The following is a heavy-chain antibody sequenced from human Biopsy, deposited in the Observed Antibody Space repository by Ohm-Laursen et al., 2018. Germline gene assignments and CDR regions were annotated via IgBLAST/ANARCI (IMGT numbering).Heavy chain of an antibody. J-gene: IGHJ6*02. CDR3: AKGKGTFKFYYYGMDV. CDR1: GFTFSNSG. V-gene: IGHV3-30*18. Sequence: SLRLSCAASGFTFSNSGMHWVRQAPGKGLEWVAAISYDGSKTNYGDSVKGRLNISRDNSKNTLDLQMSSLRVEDTAVYFCAKGKGTFKFYYYGMDVWGQGTTVTVSS. CDR2: ISYDGSKT. D-gene: IGHD2/OR15-2a*01.